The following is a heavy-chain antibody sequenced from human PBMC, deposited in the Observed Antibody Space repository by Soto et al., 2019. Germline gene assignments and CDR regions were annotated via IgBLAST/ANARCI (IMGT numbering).Heavy chain of an antibody. CDR1: GFTFSDYY. V-gene: IGHV3-11*05. D-gene: IGHD3-10*01. Sequence: QVQLVESGGGLVKPGGSLRLSCAASGFTFSDYYMSWIRQAPGKGLEWVSYISSSSSYTNYADSVKGRFTISRDNAKNSLYLQMNSLRAEDAAVYYCARDHYGPGWFDPWGQGTLVTVSS. CDR3: ARDHYGPGWFDP. J-gene: IGHJ5*02. CDR2: ISSSSSYT.